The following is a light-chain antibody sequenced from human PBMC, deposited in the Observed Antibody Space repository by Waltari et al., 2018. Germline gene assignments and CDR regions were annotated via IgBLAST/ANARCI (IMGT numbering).Light chain of an antibody. J-gene: IGKJ1*01. CDR3: QHYVRLPAT. CDR1: PSVSRT. V-gene: IGKV3-20*01. Sequence: GDRAPLSCRASPSVSRTLAWYQQKPGQAPRLLIYGASSRATGIPDRFSGSGSGTDFSLTISRLEPEDFAVYYCQHYVRLPATFGQGTKVEIK. CDR2: GAS.